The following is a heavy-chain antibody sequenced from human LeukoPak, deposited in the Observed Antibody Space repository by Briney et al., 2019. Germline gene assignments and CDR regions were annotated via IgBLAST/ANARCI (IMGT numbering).Heavy chain of an antibody. CDR1: GGSISSGGYY. CDR3: ARVAVDSSSLRAFDI. CDR2: IYYSGST. Sequence: PSQTLSLTCTVSGGSISSGGYYWSWIRQHPGKGLEWIGYIYYSGSTYYNPSLKSRVTISVDTSKNQFSLKLSSVTAADTAVYYRARVAVDSSSLRAFDIWGQGTMVTVSS. D-gene: IGHD6-6*01. V-gene: IGHV4-31*03. J-gene: IGHJ3*02.